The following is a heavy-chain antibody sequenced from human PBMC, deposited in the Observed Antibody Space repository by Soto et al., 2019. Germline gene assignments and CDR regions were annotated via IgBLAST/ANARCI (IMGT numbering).Heavy chain of an antibody. CDR1: GGTLSRYG. CDR2: IIPIFGTA. D-gene: IGHD3-3*01. J-gene: IGHJ6*02. CDR3: ATGGFWSGYIRIKPYYYKGMDV. V-gene: IGHV1-69*13. Sequence: ASVKVSCKASGGTLSRYGISWVRQAPGQGLEWMGGIIPIFGTANYAQKFQGRVTITADESTSTAYMELSSLRSEDTAVYYCATGGFWSGYIRIKPYYYKGMDVWGQGTTGTVS.